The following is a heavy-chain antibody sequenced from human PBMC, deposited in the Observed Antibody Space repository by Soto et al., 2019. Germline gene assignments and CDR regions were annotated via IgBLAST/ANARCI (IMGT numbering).Heavy chain of an antibody. CDR3: ARDLGDGSQPFDC. Sequence: QVHLVQSGAEVKKPGASVKVSCRASGYRFTDYYLHWVRQAPGQGLEWMGWINPNDGDTNYAQNFHGRVTLTRDTAVSTAYMQLDRLTFDDPALFYCARDLGDGSQPFDCWGQGTLVTVSS. V-gene: IGHV1-2*02. J-gene: IGHJ4*02. D-gene: IGHD2-15*01. CDR2: INPNDGDT. CDR1: GYRFTDYY.